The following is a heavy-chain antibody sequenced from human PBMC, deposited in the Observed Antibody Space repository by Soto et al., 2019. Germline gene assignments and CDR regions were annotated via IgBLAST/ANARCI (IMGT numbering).Heavy chain of an antibody. J-gene: IGHJ6*02. CDR2: ISAFNGQT. V-gene: IGHV1-18*01. CDR1: GYTFTSDG. CDR3: ARGGDYYYGLDV. Sequence: ASVKVSCKASGYTFTSDGVSWVRQAPGQGLEWMGWISAFNGQTNYIQKVQGRVTLTTEASTSTAYMELRSLRSDDTAVYYCARGGDYYYGLDVWGQGTTVTVSS. D-gene: IGHD3-16*01.